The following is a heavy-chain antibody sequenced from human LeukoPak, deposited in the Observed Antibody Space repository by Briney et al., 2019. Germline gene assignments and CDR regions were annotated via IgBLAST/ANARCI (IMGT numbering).Heavy chain of an antibody. D-gene: IGHD3-22*01. CDR3: AIYSGSYDY. Sequence: GSSVKVSCKASGGTFSSYAISWVRQAPGQGLEWMGRIIPILGIANYAQKSQGRVTITADKSTSTAYMELSSLRSEDTAVYYCAIYSGSYDYWGQGTLVTVSS. J-gene: IGHJ4*02. V-gene: IGHV1-69*04. CDR1: GGTFSSYA. CDR2: IIPILGIA.